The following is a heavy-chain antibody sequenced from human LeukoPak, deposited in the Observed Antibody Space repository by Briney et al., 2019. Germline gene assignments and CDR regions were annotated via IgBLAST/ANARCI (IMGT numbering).Heavy chain of an antibody. CDR3: ARAFYPGYYSYMAV. V-gene: IGHV4-59*01. J-gene: IGHJ6*03. D-gene: IGHD3-3*02. Sequence: RSETRSLTCTLSGGSISPYYWSWIRQPPGKGLEWIGYIYYSGSTNYNPSLKSRVTISVDTSKNQVYLKLSSVTAADTALYYCARAFYPGYYSYMAVWGKGTTVTVSS. CDR2: IYYSGST. CDR1: GGSISPYY.